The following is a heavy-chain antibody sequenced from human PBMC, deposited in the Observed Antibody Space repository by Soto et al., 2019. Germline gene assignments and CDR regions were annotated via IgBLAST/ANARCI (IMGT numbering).Heavy chain of an antibody. J-gene: IGHJ6*02. Sequence: SETLSLTCTVSVGSVNYSYWTWIRQPPGKGLEWIGYISYTGSANYNASLKSRLTISVDTSKNQFSLKLSSVTAADTALYYCARVNYGDYYYGMDVWGQGTTVTVSS. CDR2: ISYTGSA. D-gene: IGHD4-17*01. CDR1: VGSVNYSY. CDR3: ARVNYGDYYYGMDV. V-gene: IGHV4-59*02.